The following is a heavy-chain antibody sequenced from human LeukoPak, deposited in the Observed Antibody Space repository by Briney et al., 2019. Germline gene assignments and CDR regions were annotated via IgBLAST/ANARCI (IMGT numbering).Heavy chain of an antibody. Sequence: SQTLSLTCAVSGGSISSDGYSWSWIRQPPEKGLEWIGYIYPSGSTYYNPSLKSRVTISVDRSKNQFSLKLNSVTAADTAVYYCARASVVAGSGLDYWGQGTLVTVSS. CDR1: GGSISSDGYS. CDR3: ARASVVAGSGLDY. CDR2: IYPSGST. V-gene: IGHV4-30-2*01. J-gene: IGHJ4*02. D-gene: IGHD6-19*01.